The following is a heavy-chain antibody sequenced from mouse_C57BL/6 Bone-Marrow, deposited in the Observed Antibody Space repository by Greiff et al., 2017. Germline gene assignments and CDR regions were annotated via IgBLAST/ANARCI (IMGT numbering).Heavy chain of an antibody. Sequence: VQLQESGPELVKPGASVKLSCKASGYTFTSYDINWVKQRPGQGLEWIGRIYPRDGSTKDNEKFKGKATLTVDTSSSTAYMELHSLTSEDSAVYFCARKGVFFFDYWGQGTTLTVSS. J-gene: IGHJ2*01. CDR3: ARKGVFFFDY. V-gene: IGHV1-85*01. CDR2: IYPRDGST. CDR1: GYTFTSYD.